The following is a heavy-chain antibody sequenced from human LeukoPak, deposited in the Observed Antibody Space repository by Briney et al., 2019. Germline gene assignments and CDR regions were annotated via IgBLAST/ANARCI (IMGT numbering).Heavy chain of an antibody. J-gene: IGHJ4*02. CDR3: ARAEDYDYVWGSPW. D-gene: IGHD3-16*01. V-gene: IGHV1-2*06. Sequence: ASVKVSCKASGYTFTSYYMHWVRQAPGQGLEWMGRINPNSGGTNYAQKFQGRVTMTRDTSISTAYMELSRLRSDDTAVYYCARAEDYDYVWGSPWWGQGTLVTVSS. CDR2: INPNSGGT. CDR1: GYTFTSYY.